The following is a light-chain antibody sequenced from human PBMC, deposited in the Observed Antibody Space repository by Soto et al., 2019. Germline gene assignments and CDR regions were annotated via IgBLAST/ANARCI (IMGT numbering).Light chain of an antibody. J-gene: IGLJ1*01. CDR2: GNS. Sequence: QSLLTQPPSVSGAPGQRVTISCTGSSSNIGAGYDVHWYQQLPGTAPKLLIYGNSNRPSGVPDRFSGSKSGTSASLAITGLQAEDEADYYCQYYDSSLSGPYVFGTGTKVTVL. CDR1: SSNIGAGYD. CDR3: QYYDSSLSGPYV. V-gene: IGLV1-40*01.